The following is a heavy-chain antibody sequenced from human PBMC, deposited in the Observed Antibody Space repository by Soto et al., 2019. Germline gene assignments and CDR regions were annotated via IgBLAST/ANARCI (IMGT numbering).Heavy chain of an antibody. D-gene: IGHD3-22*01. V-gene: IGHV3-23*01. J-gene: IGHJ4*02. CDR3: AKDFDSDETSHGPNDY. Sequence: HPGGSLRLSCVASGFSFSSYGMSWVRQAPGKGLEWASIISGSGDAKYYADSVKGRFTISRDNSKNTMYLQMDSLRAEDTAVYYCAKDFDSDETSHGPNDYWGQGTLVTVSS. CDR2: ISGSGDAK. CDR1: GFSFSSYG.